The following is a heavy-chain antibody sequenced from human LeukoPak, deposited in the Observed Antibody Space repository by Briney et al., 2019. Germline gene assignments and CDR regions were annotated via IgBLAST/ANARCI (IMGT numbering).Heavy chain of an antibody. Sequence: GGSLRLSCAASGFTFSSYVMSWVRQAPGKGLEWVSNIGGSVGSMFYAASVKGRFAISRDNSKNTLFLQMNILRVEDTAVYYCAKRGNSWDLFDYWGQGTLVTVSS. V-gene: IGHV3-23*01. CDR3: AKRGNSWDLFDY. CDR2: IGGSVGSM. J-gene: IGHJ4*02. D-gene: IGHD6-13*01. CDR1: GFTFSSYV.